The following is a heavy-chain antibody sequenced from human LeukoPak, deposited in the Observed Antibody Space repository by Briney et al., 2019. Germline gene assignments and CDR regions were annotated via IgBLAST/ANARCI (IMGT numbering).Heavy chain of an antibody. CDR2: INSDGRTT. V-gene: IGHV3-74*01. CDR3: AMIKEG. Sequence: GGSLTLYCAAYGFTFSNNWMHWVRQAPGKGLVWVSRINSDGRTTTYADSVKGRFTISRDNDKNTLYLQMNSLRAEYTAVYYCAMIKEGWGQGTLVTVSS. CDR1: GFTFSNNW. J-gene: IGHJ4*02. D-gene: IGHD3-22*01.